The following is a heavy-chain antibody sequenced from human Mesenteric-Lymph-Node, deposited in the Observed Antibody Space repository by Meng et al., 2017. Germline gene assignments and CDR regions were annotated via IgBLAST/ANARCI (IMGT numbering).Heavy chain of an antibody. V-gene: IGHV4-61*01. J-gene: IGHJ4*02. CDR2: IYYSGST. D-gene: IGHD2-2*01. CDR1: GGTVSSGSYY. CDR3: AREGRFSSFDY. Sequence: VPPLESGPGLVRPSATLSLTCTVSGGTVSSGSYYWSWIRQPPGKGLEWIGYIYYSGSTNYNPSLKSRVTISVDTSKNQFSLKLSSVTAADTAVYYCAREGRFSSFDYWGQGTLVTVSS.